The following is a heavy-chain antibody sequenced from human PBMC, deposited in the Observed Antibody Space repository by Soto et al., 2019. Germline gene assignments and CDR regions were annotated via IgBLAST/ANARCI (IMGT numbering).Heavy chain of an antibody. CDR1: GGSISSSNW. CDR3: ARDPTAHGSSSYFDS. Sequence: QLQESGPGLVKPSGTLSLSCAVSGGSISSSNWWNWVRQPPGKGLEWIGEIYHSGGTKYNPSLKSRVSISVDNSKNQFSLSLNSVTAADTAVYYCARDPTAHGSSSYFDSWGQGTLVTVS. D-gene: IGHD3-10*01. V-gene: IGHV4-4*02. J-gene: IGHJ4*02. CDR2: IYHSGGT.